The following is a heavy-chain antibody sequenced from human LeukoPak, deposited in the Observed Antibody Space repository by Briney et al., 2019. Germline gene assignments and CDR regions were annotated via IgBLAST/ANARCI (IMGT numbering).Heavy chain of an antibody. J-gene: IGHJ4*02. Sequence: RSGGSLRLSCAASGFTFDDYGMSWVRQAPGKGLEWVSGINWNGGSTGYADSVKGRFTISRDNAKNSLYLQMNSLGAGDTALYYCAGLGELLNYWGQGTLVTVSS. CDR3: AGLGELLNY. CDR2: INWNGGST. V-gene: IGHV3-20*04. D-gene: IGHD3-16*01. CDR1: GFTFDDYG.